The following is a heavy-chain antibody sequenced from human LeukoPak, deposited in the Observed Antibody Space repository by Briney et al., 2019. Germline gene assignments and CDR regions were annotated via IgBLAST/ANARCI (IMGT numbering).Heavy chain of an antibody. Sequence: ASVKVSCKASGYTFTGYYMHWVRQAPGQGLEWMGWINPNSGGTNYAQKFQGRVTMTRDTSTSTVYMELSSLRSEDTAVYYCARDSADYGDYDYWGQGTLVTVS. D-gene: IGHD4-17*01. CDR2: INPNSGGT. V-gene: IGHV1-2*02. CDR1: GYTFTGYY. J-gene: IGHJ4*02. CDR3: ARDSADYGDYDY.